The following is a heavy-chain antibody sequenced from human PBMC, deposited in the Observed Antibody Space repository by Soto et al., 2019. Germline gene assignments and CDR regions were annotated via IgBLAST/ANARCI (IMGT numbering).Heavy chain of an antibody. J-gene: IGHJ4*02. D-gene: IGHD3-22*01. CDR2: IIPIFGTA. CDR3: ARDGNYDSSGYYYSAFDY. CDR1: GGTFSSYA. V-gene: IGHV1-69*13. Sequence: SVKVSCKASGGTFSSYAISWVRQAPGQGLEWMGGIIPIFGTANYAQKFQGRVTITADESTSTAYMELSSLRSEDTAVYYCARDGNYDSSGYYYSAFDYWGQGTLVTVSS.